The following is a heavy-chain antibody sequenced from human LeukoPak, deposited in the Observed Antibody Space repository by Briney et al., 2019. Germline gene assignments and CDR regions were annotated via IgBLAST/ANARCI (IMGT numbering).Heavy chain of an antibody. J-gene: IGHJ6*02. V-gene: IGHV1-3*04. CDR2: INNGNGKT. D-gene: IGHD6-13*01. CDR1: GYSFTSYA. Sequence: ASVKVSCKASGYSFTSYAIYWVRQAPGQRLVWMGWINNGNGKTKYSQKFQARVTITRDTSASTAYMELSSLTSEDTAVYYCVAAGPDYYFSYGMDVWGQGTTVSVSS. CDR3: VAAGPDYYFSYGMDV.